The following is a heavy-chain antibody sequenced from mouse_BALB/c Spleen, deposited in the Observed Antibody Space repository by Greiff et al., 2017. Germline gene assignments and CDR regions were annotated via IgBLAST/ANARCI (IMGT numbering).Heavy chain of an antibody. V-gene: IGHV1-80*01. Sequence: VKLQESGAELVRPGSSVKISCKASGYAFSSYWMNWVKQRPGQGLEWIGQIYPGDGDTNYNGKFKGKATLTADKSSSTAYMQLSSLTSEDSAVYFCARDDYDGDYYAMDYWGQGTSVTVSS. CDR1: GYAFSSYW. CDR2: IYPGDGDT. D-gene: IGHD2-4*01. CDR3: ARDDYDGDYYAMDY. J-gene: IGHJ4*01.